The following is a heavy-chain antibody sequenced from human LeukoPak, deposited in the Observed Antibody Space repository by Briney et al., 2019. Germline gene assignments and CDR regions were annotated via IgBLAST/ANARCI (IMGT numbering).Heavy chain of an antibody. CDR2: INPNSGGT. Sequence: ASVKVSCKASGYTFTGYYMHWVRQAPGQGLEWMGWINPNSGGTNYAQKFQGRVTMTRDTSISTAYMELSRLRSDDTAVYYCARVLSARYSGGGYFGYWGQGTLVTVSS. CDR3: ARVLSARYSGGGYFGY. V-gene: IGHV1-2*02. D-gene: IGHD6-19*01. CDR1: GYTFTGYY. J-gene: IGHJ4*02.